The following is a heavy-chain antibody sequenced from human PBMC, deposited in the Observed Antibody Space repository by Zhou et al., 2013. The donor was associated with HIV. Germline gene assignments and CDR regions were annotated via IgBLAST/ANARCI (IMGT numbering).Heavy chain of an antibody. CDR3: AVDSSLAVAGTRRDYFDY. CDR2: FDPQDRKP. J-gene: IGHJ4*02. D-gene: IGHD6-19*01. Sequence: QVQLVQSGAEVKKPGASVKVSCKASGYTFTSYGISWVRQAPGQGLEWMGGFDPQDRKPIYAQKFQGRVTMTEDTSTDTAYMELSSLRSEDTAVYYCAVDSSLAVAGTRRDYFDYWGQGTLVTVSS. V-gene: IGHV1-24*01. CDR1: GYTFTSYG.